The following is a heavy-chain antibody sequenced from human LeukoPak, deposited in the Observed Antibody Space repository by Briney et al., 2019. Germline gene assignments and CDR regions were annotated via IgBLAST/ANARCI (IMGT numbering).Heavy chain of an antibody. Sequence: PGGSLRLSCAASGFTFSSYWMSWVRQAPGKGLEWVANIKQDGSEKYYVDSVKGRFTISRDNAKNSLYLQMNSLRAEDTAVYYCARDLYDFWSGYYFDYWGQGTLDTVSS. CDR2: IKQDGSEK. CDR3: ARDLYDFWSGYYFDY. CDR1: GFTFSSYW. V-gene: IGHV3-7*01. D-gene: IGHD3-3*01. J-gene: IGHJ4*02.